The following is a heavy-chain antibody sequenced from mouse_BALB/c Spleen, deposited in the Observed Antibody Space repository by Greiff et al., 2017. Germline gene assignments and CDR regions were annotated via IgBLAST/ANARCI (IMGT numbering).Heavy chain of an antibody. D-gene: IGHD2-10*02. CDR3: ARSKYGPH. V-gene: IGHV1-82*01. Sequence: VQLQQSGPELVKPGASVKISCKASGYAFSSSWMNWVKQRPGQGLEWIGRIYPANGNTKYDPKFQGKATITADTSSNTAYLQLSSLTSEDTAVYYCARSKYGPHWGQGTLVTVSA. CDR2: IYPANGNT. CDR1: GYAFSSSW. J-gene: IGHJ3*01.